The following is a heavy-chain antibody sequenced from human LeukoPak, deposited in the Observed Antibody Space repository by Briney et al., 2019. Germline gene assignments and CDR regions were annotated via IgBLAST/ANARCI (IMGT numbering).Heavy chain of an antibody. CDR2: ISAYNGNT. CDR1: RYTFTSYG. D-gene: IGHD3-10*01. CDR3: ARDLLYYGSGSYPHYFEY. V-gene: IGHV1-18*01. J-gene: IGHJ4*02. Sequence: SVTVSCQASRYTFTSYGISWVGPAPAQGLEWMGWISAYNGNTNYPQKLQGRVTMTTDTSTSTAYMELRSLRSDDTGVYYCARDLLYYGSGSYPHYFEYWGQGTLVTVSS.